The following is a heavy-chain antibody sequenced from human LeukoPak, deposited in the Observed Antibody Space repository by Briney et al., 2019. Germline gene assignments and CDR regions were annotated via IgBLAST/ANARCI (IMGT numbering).Heavy chain of an antibody. CDR2: ISRSSSTI. V-gene: IGHV3-48*01. Sequence: GGSLRLSCAASGFTFSSYSMKWVRQAPGNGLEWVSYISRSSSTIYYADSGKARFTISREKAKNSLYLQMHSMRAEDTAVYYCARDVPDRYWGQGTLVTVSS. D-gene: IGHD1-14*01. J-gene: IGHJ4*02. CDR3: ARDVPDRY. CDR1: GFTFSSYS.